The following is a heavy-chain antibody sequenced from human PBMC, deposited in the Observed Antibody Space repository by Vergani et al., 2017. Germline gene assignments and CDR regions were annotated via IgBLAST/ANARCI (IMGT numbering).Heavy chain of an antibody. V-gene: IGHV3-9*01. CDR2: ISWNSGAV. CDR3: TKGSVYYQDSAGHGNEPYTGFDR. J-gene: IGHJ3*01. D-gene: IGHD3-3*01. Sequence: EVELVESGGGLGQPGGSLRLSCAASGITFWKYGMHWVRQTPKKGLECVAGISWNSGAVDYADSVRGRFTISRDNDKTSLHLQMDSLRPEDTAIYFCTKGSVYYQDSAGHGNEPYTGFDRWGRGTLVTVSS. CDR1: GITFWKYG.